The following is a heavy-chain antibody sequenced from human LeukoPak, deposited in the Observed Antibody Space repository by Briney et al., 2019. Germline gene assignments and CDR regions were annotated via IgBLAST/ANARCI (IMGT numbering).Heavy chain of an antibody. CDR2: ISYDGSNK. CDR1: GFTLSSYG. Sequence: GGSLRLSCEASGFTLSSYGMHGVRKAPGKGLEWVAVISYDGSNKYYADSVKGRFTISRDNSKNTLYLQMNSLRAEDTAVYYCAKDGSVGYYDFWSGYSPLYGMDVWGQGTTVTVSS. D-gene: IGHD3-3*01. CDR3: AKDGSVGYYDFWSGYSPLYGMDV. V-gene: IGHV3-30*18. J-gene: IGHJ6*02.